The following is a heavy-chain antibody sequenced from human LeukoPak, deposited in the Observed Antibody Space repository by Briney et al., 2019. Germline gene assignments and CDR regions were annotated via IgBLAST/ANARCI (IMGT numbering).Heavy chain of an antibody. CDR2: ISSSGSST. D-gene: IGHD3-3*01. V-gene: IGHV3-48*03. J-gene: IGHJ4*02. CDR1: GFTFSSYE. CDR3: ARGGTFGVDISDY. Sequence: GGSLRLSCAASGFTFSSYEMNWVRQAPGKGLEWVSHISSSGSSTYYAGSVKGRFTISRDNAKNSLYLQMNSLRAEDTAVYYCARGGTFGVDISDYWGQGTLVTVSS.